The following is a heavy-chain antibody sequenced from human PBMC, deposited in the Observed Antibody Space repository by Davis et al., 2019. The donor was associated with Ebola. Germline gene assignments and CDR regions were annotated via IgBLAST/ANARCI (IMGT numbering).Heavy chain of an antibody. CDR2: INHSGST. CDR1: GGSFSGYY. V-gene: IGHV4-34*01. Sequence: MPSETLSLTCAVYGGSFSGYYWSWIRQPPGKGLEWIGEINHSGSTNYNPSLKSRVTISVDTSKNQFSLKLSSVTAADTAVYYCARHVGSGWFYFDYWGQGTLVTVSS. D-gene: IGHD6-19*01. CDR3: ARHVGSGWFYFDY. J-gene: IGHJ4*02.